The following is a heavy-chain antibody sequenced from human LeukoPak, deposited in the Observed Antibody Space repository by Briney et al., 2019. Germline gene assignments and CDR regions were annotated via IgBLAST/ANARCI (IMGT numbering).Heavy chain of an antibody. D-gene: IGHD2-2*01. J-gene: IGHJ5*02. V-gene: IGHV4-30-2*01. Sequence: PSETLSLTCAVSGGSISSGGYSWSWIRQPPGKGLEWIGYIYHSGSTYYNPSLKSRVTISVDRSKNQFSLKLSSVTAADTAVYYCARAIVVVPAALFDPWGQGTLVTVSS. CDR3: ARAIVVVPAALFDP. CDR1: GGSISSGGYS. CDR2: IYHSGST.